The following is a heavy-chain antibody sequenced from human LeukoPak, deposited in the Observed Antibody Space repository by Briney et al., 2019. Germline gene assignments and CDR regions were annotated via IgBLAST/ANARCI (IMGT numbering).Heavy chain of an antibody. J-gene: IGHJ5*02. CDR2: IYYSGST. CDR1: GGSISSSSYY. CDR3: ASFSYGSGSYTGYNWFDP. Sequence: SETLSLTCTVSGGSISSSSYYWGWIRQPPGKGLEWIGSIYYSGSTNYNPSLKSRVTISVDTSKNQFSLKLSSVTAADTAVYYCASFSYGSGSYTGYNWFDPWGQGTLVTVSS. D-gene: IGHD3-10*01. V-gene: IGHV4-39*07.